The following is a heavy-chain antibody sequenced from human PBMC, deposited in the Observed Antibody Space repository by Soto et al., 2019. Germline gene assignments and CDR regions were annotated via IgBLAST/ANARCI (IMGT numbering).Heavy chain of an antibody. Sequence: QVQLVESGGGVVQPGRSLRLSCAASGFTFSSYGMHWVRQAPGKGLEWVAVIWYDGSNKYYADSVKGRFTISRDNSKNTLYLQMNSLRTEDTAVYYCAKDLIAAAGTGNWFYPWCQGTLVTVSS. CDR1: GFTFSSYG. CDR3: AKDLIAAAGTGNWFYP. D-gene: IGHD6-13*01. CDR2: IWYDGSNK. V-gene: IGHV3-33*06. J-gene: IGHJ5*02.